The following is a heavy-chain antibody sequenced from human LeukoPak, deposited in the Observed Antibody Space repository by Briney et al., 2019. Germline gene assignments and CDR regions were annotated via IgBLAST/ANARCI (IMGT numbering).Heavy chain of an antibody. CDR1: GDSISSYY. V-gene: IGHV4-4*07. J-gene: IGHJ3*02. Sequence: PSETLSLTCTVSGDSISSYYWSWIRQPAGKGLDWIGRIYTSGSTNYNPSLKSRVTMSVDTSKNQFSLKLSSVTAADTAVYYRARVAPLVEYYYDSSGYPRVGAFDIWGQGTMVTVSS. CDR2: IYTSGST. D-gene: IGHD3-22*01. CDR3: ARVAPLVEYYYDSSGYPRVGAFDI.